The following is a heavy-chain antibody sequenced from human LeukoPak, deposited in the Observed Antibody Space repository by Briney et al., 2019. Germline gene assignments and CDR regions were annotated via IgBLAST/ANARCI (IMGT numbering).Heavy chain of an antibody. J-gene: IGHJ4*02. CDR3: ARETPTLGFDWLFYFDY. Sequence: PSETLSLTCTVSGGSISSYYWSWIRQPAGKGLEWIGRIYTSGSTNYNPSLKSRVTMSVDTSKNQFSLKLSSVTAADTAVYYCARETPTLGFDWLFYFDYWGQGTLVTVSS. V-gene: IGHV4-4*07. CDR1: GGSISSYY. CDR2: IYTSGST. D-gene: IGHD3-9*01.